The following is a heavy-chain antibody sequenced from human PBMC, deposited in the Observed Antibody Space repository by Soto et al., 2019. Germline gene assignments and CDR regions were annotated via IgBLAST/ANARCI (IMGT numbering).Heavy chain of an antibody. CDR1: GASIRGGGQS. V-gene: IGHV4-30-2*01. CDR3: ARVVWSGTVPQWLDP. Sequence: PSETLSLTCGVSGASIRGGGQSWSWIRQPPGKGLEWIGYIYHRGNTYYNPSLKSRVIMSVDESKNEFSLNLNSVTAADTAVYYCARVVWSGTVPQWLDPWGPGTLVTVSS. J-gene: IGHJ5*02. D-gene: IGHD3-3*01. CDR2: IYHRGNT.